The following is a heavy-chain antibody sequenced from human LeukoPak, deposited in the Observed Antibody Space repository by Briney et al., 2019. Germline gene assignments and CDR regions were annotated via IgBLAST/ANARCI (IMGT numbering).Heavy chain of an antibody. CDR2: IYYSGST. D-gene: IGHD6-13*01. CDR1: GGSISSSSYY. V-gene: IGHV4-39*07. CDR3: ARGDPTSFSSSWAPLFDP. J-gene: IGHJ5*02. Sequence: PSETLSLTCTVSGGSISSSSYYWGWIRQPPGKGLEWIGSIYYSGSTYYNPSLKSRVTISVDTSKNQFSLELSSVTAADTAVYYCARGDPTSFSSSWAPLFDPWGQGTLVTVSS.